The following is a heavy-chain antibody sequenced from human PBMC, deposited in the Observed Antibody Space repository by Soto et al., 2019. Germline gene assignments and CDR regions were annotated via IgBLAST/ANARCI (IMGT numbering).Heavy chain of an antibody. CDR1: GFIFNNYA. J-gene: IGHJ4*02. Sequence: EVQILESGGGLVQPGGSLRLSCAASGFIFNNYAMRWVRQSPGKGLEWVSGISASGATAYYIDSVKGRFTVSRDNSKGTLYMQMNNLRAEDTAVYYCARTTISNAGVFEYWGQGDLVTVSS. CDR3: ARTTISNAGVFEY. D-gene: IGHD3-3*01. V-gene: IGHV3-23*01. CDR2: ISASGATA.